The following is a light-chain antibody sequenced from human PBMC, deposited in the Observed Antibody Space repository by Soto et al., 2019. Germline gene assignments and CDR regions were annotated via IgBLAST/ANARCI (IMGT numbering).Light chain of an antibody. CDR1: QSVTSSH. J-gene: IGKJ1*01. CDR2: AAS. Sequence: EILLTQSPGTLSLSPGERATLSCRASQSVTSSHLAWYQQKPGQAPRLLIYAASSRATGIPDRFSGSGSGTDFTLTISRLEPEDFAVYYCQQYVGSQTFGQGTKVEIK. CDR3: QQYVGSQT. V-gene: IGKV3-20*01.